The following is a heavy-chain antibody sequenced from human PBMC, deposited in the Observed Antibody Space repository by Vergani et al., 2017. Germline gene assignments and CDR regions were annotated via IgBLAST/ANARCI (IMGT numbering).Heavy chain of an antibody. Sequence: QVQLQQWGAGLLKPSETLSLTCAVYGGSFSGYYWSWIRQPPGKGLEWIGEINHSGSTNYNPSLKSRVTISVDTSKNQFSLKLSSVTAADTAVYYCARVMRPYIGSGWYTSPLGWFDPWGQGTLVTVSS. J-gene: IGHJ5*02. CDR1: GGSFSGYY. V-gene: IGHV4-34*01. D-gene: IGHD6-19*01. CDR2: INHSGST. CDR3: ARVMRPYIGSGWYTSPLGWFDP.